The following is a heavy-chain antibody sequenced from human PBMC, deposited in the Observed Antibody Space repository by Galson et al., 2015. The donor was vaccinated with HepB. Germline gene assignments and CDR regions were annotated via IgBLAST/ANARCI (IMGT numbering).Heavy chain of an antibody. CDR2: IYYSGST. CDR1: GGSISSYY. Sequence: ETLSLTCTVSGGSISSYYWSWIRQPPGKGLEWIGYIYYSGSTYYNPSLKSRVTISVDTSKNQFSLKLSSVTAADTAVYYCARGGITIFGVVIEYFDYWGQGTLVTVSS. J-gene: IGHJ4*02. D-gene: IGHD3-3*01. V-gene: IGHV4-59*12. CDR3: ARGGITIFGVVIEYFDY.